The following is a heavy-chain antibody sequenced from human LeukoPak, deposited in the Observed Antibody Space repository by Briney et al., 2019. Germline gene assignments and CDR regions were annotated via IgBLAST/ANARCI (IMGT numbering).Heavy chain of an antibody. J-gene: IGHJ3*02. Sequence: GRSLRLSCAASGFTFSSYAMSWVRQAPGKGLEWVSAISGCGGSTYYADSVKGRFTISRDNSKNTLYLQMNSLRAEDTAVYYCAKDQITMIVVVITTGAFDIWGQGTMVTVSS. D-gene: IGHD3-22*01. CDR3: AKDQITMIVVVITTGAFDI. CDR1: GFTFSSYA. CDR2: ISGCGGST. V-gene: IGHV3-23*01.